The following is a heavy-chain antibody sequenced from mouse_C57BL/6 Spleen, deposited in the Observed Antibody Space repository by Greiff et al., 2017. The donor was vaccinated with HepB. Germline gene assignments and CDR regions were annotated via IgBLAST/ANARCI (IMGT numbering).Heavy chain of an antibody. CDR3: ARNRPSITTVHLDY. J-gene: IGHJ2*01. D-gene: IGHD1-1*01. V-gene: IGHV2-2*01. CDR2: IWSGGST. Sequence: VKLMESGPGLVQPSQSLSITCTASGFSLTSYGVHWVRQSPGKGLEWLGVIWSGGSTDYNAAFISSMSISKDNSTSQVFFQMNSLQAADTAIYYCARNRPSITTVHLDYWGQGTTLTVSS. CDR1: GFSLTSYG.